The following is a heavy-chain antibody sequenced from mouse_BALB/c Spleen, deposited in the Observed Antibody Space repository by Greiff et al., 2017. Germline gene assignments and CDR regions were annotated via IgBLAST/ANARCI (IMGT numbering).Heavy chain of an antibody. Sequence: VQLQQSGPELVKPGASVKISCKASGYTFTDYNMHWVKQSHGKSLEWIGYIYPYNGGTGYNQKFKSKATLTVDNSSSTAYMELRSLTSEDSAVYYCAHRPWFAYWGQGTLVTVSA. J-gene: IGHJ3*01. D-gene: IGHD2-14*01. V-gene: IGHV1S29*02. CDR3: AHRPWFAY. CDR1: GYTFTDYN. CDR2: IYPYNGGT.